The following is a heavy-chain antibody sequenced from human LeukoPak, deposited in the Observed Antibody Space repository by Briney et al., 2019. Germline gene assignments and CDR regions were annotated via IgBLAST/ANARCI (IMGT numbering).Heavy chain of an antibody. D-gene: IGHD3-10*01. Sequence: PGGSLRLSCAASGFTFSSYSMNWVRQAPGKGLEWVPSISSSGYYIYYADSVKGRFTISRDNAKNSLYLQMNSLRAEDTAVYYCARDPPNFRGVSGMDVWGQGTTVTVSS. J-gene: IGHJ6*02. CDR3: ARDPPNFRGVSGMDV. CDR1: GFTFSSYS. V-gene: IGHV3-21*01. CDR2: ISSSGYYI.